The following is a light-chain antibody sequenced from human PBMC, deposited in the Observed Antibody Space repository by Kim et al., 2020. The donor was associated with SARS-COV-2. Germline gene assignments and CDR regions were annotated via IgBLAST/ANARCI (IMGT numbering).Light chain of an antibody. CDR3: QQSYNMPRT. V-gene: IGKV1-39*01. Sequence: FVGDSVTITCRASQNVGNYLNLYQQKEGRAPKLLIYAASILQSGVPPRISGSGSGTDFTLTISSLQPEDFATYYCQQSYNMPRTFGQGTKVDIK. J-gene: IGKJ1*01. CDR1: QNVGNY. CDR2: AAS.